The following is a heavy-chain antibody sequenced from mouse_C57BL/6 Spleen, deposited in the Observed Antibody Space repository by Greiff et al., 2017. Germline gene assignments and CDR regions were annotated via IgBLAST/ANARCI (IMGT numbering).Heavy chain of an antibody. V-gene: IGHV10-1*01. CDR2: IRSKSNNYAT. D-gene: IGHD2-3*01. J-gene: IGHJ1*03. Sequence: EVQLVESGGGLVQPKGSLKLSCAASGFSFNTYAMNWVRQAPGKGLEWVARIRSKSNNYATYYADSVKDRFTISRDDSESMLYLQMNNLKTEDTAMYYCVRERGYDYWYFDVWGTGTTVTVSS. CDR1: GFSFNTYA. CDR3: VRERGYDYWYFDV.